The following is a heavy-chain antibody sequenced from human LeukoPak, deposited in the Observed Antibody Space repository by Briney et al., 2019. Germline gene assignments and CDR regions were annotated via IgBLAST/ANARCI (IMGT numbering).Heavy chain of an antibody. J-gene: IGHJ4*02. V-gene: IGHV3-23*01. D-gene: IGHD6-6*01. CDR2: ISGSGDST. Sequence: GGSLRLSCAASGFTFSSYAMSWVRQAPGKGLDWVSAISGSGDSTYYADSVRGRFTISRDNSKDTLYLQMNSLRAEDTAVYYCAKSSSSPRLFDYWGQGTLVTVSS. CDR1: GFTFSSYA. CDR3: AKSSSSPRLFDY.